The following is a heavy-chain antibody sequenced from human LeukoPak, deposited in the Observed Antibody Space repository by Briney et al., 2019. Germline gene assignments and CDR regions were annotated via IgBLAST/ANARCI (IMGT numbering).Heavy chain of an antibody. CDR3: ARFYYDYVWGSYRYTQFDY. CDR1: GFTFSDYY. D-gene: IGHD3-16*02. CDR2: ISSSGSTI. Sequence: GGSLRLSCAASGFTFSDYYMSWIRQAPGKGLEWVSYISSSGSTIYYADSVKGRFTISRDNAKNSLYLQMNSLRAEDTAVYYCARFYYDYVWGSYRYTQFDYWGQGTLVTVSS. J-gene: IGHJ4*02. V-gene: IGHV3-11*04.